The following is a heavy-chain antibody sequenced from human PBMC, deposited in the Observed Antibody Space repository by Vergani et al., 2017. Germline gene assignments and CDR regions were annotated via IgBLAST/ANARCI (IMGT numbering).Heavy chain of an antibody. D-gene: IGHD2-2*01. V-gene: IGHV1-69*06. Sequence: QVQLVQSGAEVKKPGSSVKVSCKASGGTFSSYAISWVRQAPGQGLEWMGGIIPIFGTANYAQKFQGRVTITADKSTSTAYMELSSLRSEDTAVYYCARMDLDCSSTSCYFDYWGQGTLVTVSS. CDR1: GGTFSSYA. CDR3: ARMDLDCSSTSCYFDY. CDR2: IIPIFGTA. J-gene: IGHJ4*02.